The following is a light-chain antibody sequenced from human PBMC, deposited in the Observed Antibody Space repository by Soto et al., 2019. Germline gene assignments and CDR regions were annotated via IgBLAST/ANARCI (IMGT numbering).Light chain of an antibody. V-gene: IGLV2-14*03. CDR1: GSDARGNKY. CDR3: SAFTGTTYA. Sequence: QSALTQPASVSGSPGQSITISCTGTGSDARGNKYVSWYQQYPGKAPKLMISDVSNRPSGVSDRFSGSKPGDTASLTISGLQAEDEADYYCSAFTGTTYAFGTGTKVTVL. CDR2: DVS. J-gene: IGLJ1*01.